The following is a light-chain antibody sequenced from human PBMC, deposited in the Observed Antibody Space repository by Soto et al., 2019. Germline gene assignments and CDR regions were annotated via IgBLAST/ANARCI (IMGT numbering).Light chain of an antibody. CDR3: QHYGTPPWT. Sequence: ETVLTQSPGTLSLSPGERVTLSCRASQSVCSRCLAWYQQKPGQSPRLLIYGASSRATGIPDRFSGSGSGTDFTLTISRLEPEEFAVYDCQHYGTPPWTFGEGTKVGIK. J-gene: IGKJ1*01. V-gene: IGKV3-20*01. CDR2: GAS. CDR1: QSVCSRC.